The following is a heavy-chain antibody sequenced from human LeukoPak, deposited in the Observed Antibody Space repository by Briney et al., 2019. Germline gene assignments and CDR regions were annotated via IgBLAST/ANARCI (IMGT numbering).Heavy chain of an antibody. J-gene: IGHJ4*02. V-gene: IGHV4-59*01. D-gene: IGHD2-2*01. CDR1: GGSISSYY. Sequence: PSETLSLTCTVSGGSISSYYWSWIRQPPGKGLDWIGYIYYSGSTNYNPSLKSRVTISVDTSKNQFSLRLSSVTAADTAVYYCARARVVPAALDYWGQGTLVTVSS. CDR3: ARARVVPAALDY. CDR2: IYYSGST.